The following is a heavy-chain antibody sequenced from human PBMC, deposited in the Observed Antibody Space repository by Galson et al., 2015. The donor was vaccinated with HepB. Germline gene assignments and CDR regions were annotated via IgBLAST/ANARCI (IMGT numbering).Heavy chain of an antibody. J-gene: IGHJ4*02. CDR1: GFTFNSYA. CDR2: VSGNGGTT. Sequence: SLRLSCAASGFTFNSYAMSWVRQAPGKGLEWVSAVSGNGGTTYYADSVKGRFTISRDNSKNTLYLRANSLRAEDTAVYYCTKESPYCGSPNRRYYYFDSWGQGILVTVSS. V-gene: IGHV3-23*01. D-gene: IGHD2-2*01. CDR3: TKESPYCGSPNRRYYYFDS.